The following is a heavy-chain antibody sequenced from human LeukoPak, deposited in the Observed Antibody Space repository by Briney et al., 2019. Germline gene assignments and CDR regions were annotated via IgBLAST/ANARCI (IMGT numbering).Heavy chain of an antibody. V-gene: IGHV4-61*02. J-gene: IGHJ3*02. CDR3: ARGIPRRAFDI. CDR2: IYTSGST. CDR1: GGSISSGSYY. Sequence: TSETLSLTCTVSGGSISSGSYYWSWIRQPAGKGLEWIGRIYTSGSTNYNPSLKSRVTIPVDTSKNQFSLKLSSVTAADTAVYYCARGIPRRAFDIWGQGTMVTVSS.